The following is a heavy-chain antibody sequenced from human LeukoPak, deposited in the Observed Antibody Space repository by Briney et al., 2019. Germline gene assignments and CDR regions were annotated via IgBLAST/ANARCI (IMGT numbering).Heavy chain of an antibody. D-gene: IGHD3-10*01. Sequence: ASVKVSCKASGYTFTGYYMHWVRQAPGQGLEWMGWINPNSGGTNYAQKFQGRVTMTRDTSISTAYMELSRLRSDDTAVYYCARDPGYGGSGSYYSFDYWGQGTLVTVSS. V-gene: IGHV1-2*02. CDR1: GYTFTGYY. CDR3: ARDPGYGGSGSYYSFDY. J-gene: IGHJ4*02. CDR2: INPNSGGT.